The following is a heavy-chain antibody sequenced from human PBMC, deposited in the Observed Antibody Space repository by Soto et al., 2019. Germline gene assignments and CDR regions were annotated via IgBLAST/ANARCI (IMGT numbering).Heavy chain of an antibody. Sequence: SETLSLTCTVSGGSISSYYWSWIRQPPGKGLEWIGYIYYSGSTNYNPSLKSRVTISVDTSKNQFSLKLSFVTAADTAVYYCASSLRYFDWLLHNENYYYYYYMDVWGKGTTVTVSS. J-gene: IGHJ6*03. CDR3: ASSLRYFDWLLHNENYYYYYYMDV. CDR1: GGSISSYY. D-gene: IGHD3-9*01. CDR2: IYYSGST. V-gene: IGHV4-59*01.